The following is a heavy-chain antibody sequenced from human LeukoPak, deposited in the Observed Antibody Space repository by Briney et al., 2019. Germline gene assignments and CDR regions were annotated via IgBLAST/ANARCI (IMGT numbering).Heavy chain of an antibody. CDR1: GFTFSSYW. D-gene: IGHD4-23*01. CDR3: AKGYGGKGLDY. CDR2: INSDGSST. Sequence: GGSLRLSCAASGFTFSSYWMHWVRQAPGKGLVWVSRINSDGSSTSYADSVKGRFTISRDNAKNTLYLQMNSLRAEDTALYYCAKGYGGKGLDYWGQGTLVTVSS. J-gene: IGHJ4*02. V-gene: IGHV3-74*01.